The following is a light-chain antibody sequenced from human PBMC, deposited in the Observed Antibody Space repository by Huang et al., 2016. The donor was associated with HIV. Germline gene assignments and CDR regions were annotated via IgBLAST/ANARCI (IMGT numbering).Light chain of an antibody. V-gene: IGKV3-11*01. Sequence: IVLTQSPATLSWYPGERVTLSCRASQSVGNYIAWYQQHPGQSPRLLIYYTSNRATGTPVRFSGSGSGTDFTLTISSLEPEDFAVYYCQQRSSGVTFGGGTKVQVK. CDR3: QQRSSGVT. CDR1: QSVGNY. CDR2: YTS. J-gene: IGKJ4*01.